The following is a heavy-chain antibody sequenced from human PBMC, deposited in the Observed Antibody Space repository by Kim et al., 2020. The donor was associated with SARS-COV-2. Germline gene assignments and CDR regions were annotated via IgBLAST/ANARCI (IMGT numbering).Heavy chain of an antibody. CDR2: IYHRGST. CDR3: AVGGYYSPSFDY. CDR1: GYSISSGYY. V-gene: IGHV4-38-2*02. Sequence: SETLSLTCTVSGYSISSGYYWGWIRQPPGRVLEWIGSIYHRGSTYYNPSLMSRVTISVDTSKNQFSLKRSSVAAADTALYYCAVGGYYSPSFDYWGQGTPVTVSS. J-gene: IGHJ4*02. D-gene: IGHD3-3*01.